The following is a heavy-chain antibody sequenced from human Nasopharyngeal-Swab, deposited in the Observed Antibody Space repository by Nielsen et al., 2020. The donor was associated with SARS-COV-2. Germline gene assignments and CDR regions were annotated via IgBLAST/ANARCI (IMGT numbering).Heavy chain of an antibody. Sequence: WVRRAPGQGLEWMGGIIPIFGTANYAQKFQGRVTITADESTSTAYMELSSLRSEDTAVYYCARDRVPLYSGSYSLYYYYYMDVWGKGTTVTVSS. CDR2: IIPIFGTA. CDR3: ARDRVPLYSGSYSLYYYYYMDV. D-gene: IGHD1-26*01. V-gene: IGHV1-69*01. J-gene: IGHJ6*03.